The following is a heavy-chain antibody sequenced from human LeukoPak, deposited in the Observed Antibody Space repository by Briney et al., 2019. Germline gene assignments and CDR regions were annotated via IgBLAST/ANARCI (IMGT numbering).Heavy chain of an antibody. Sequence: TSETLSLTCTVSGYSISSGYYWGWIRQPPGKGLEWIGSIYHSGSTYYNPSLKSRVTISVDTSKNQYSLKLTSVTAADTAIYYCARDPAWAADSLHWVDPWGQGTRVTVSS. V-gene: IGHV4-38-2*02. D-gene: IGHD6-13*01. CDR2: IYHSGST. CDR1: GYSISSGYY. J-gene: IGHJ5*02. CDR3: ARDPAWAADSLHWVDP.